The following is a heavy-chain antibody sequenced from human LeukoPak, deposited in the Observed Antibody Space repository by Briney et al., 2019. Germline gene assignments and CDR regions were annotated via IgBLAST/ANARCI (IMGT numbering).Heavy chain of an antibody. J-gene: IGHJ4*02. Sequence: PGGSLRLSCAASGFTFSSYSMNWVRQAPGKGLEWVSSISSSSSYIYYADSVKGRFTISRDNAKNSLYLQMKSLRAEDTAVYYCARANCSSTSCPDYWGQGTLVTVSS. D-gene: IGHD2-2*01. CDR2: ISSSSSYI. CDR3: ARANCSSTSCPDY. V-gene: IGHV3-21*01. CDR1: GFTFSSYS.